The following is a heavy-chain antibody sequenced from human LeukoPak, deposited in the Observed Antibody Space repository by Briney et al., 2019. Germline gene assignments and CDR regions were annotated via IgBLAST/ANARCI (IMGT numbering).Heavy chain of an antibody. V-gene: IGHV3-48*04. J-gene: IGHJ3*02. CDR2: ISSSSSTI. D-gene: IGHD3-22*01. CDR1: GFTFSSYS. CDR3: ARDSSGDAFDI. Sequence: GGSLRLSCAASGFTFSSYSMNWVRQAPGKGLEWVSSISSSSSTIYYADSVKGRFTISRDNAKNSLYLQMNSLRAEDTAVYYCARDSSGDAFDIWGQGTMVTVSS.